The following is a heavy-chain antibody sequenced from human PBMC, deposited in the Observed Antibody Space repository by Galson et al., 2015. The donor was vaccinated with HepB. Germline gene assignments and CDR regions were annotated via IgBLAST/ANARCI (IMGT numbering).Heavy chain of an antibody. Sequence: SVKVSCKVSGYTLTELSMHWVRQAPGKGLEWMGGFDPEDGVTIYAQKFQGRVTMTEDTSTDTAYMELSSLRSEDTAVYYCATNVRYRSSWGASGGQGPLVPVPS. CDR1: GYTLTELS. D-gene: IGHD6-6*01. CDR2: FDPEDGVT. J-gene: IGHJ4*02. V-gene: IGHV1-24*01. CDR3: ATNVRYRSSWGAS.